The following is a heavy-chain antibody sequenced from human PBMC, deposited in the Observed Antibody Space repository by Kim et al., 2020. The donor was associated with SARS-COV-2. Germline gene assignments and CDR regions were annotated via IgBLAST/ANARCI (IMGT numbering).Heavy chain of an antibody. CDR3: AKRLIVGASYGMDV. J-gene: IGHJ6*02. D-gene: IGHD1-26*01. Sequence: ADSVKGRFTISRDNSKNTLYLQMNSLRAEDTAVYYCAKRLIVGASYGMDVWGQGTTVTVSS. V-gene: IGHV3-23*01.